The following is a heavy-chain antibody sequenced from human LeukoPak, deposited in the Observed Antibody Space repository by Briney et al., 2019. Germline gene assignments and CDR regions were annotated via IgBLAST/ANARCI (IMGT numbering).Heavy chain of an antibody. Sequence: ASVKVSCKASGYTFTTYAMNWVRQAPGQGLEWMGWISTNIGNPTYAQGFTGRFVLSLDTSVRTAYLQMSSLKAEDTAVYYCARGTYGGNSGDTFDIWGQGTMVTVSS. V-gene: IGHV7-4-1*02. CDR1: GYTFTTYA. CDR2: ISTNIGNP. J-gene: IGHJ3*02. CDR3: ARGTYGGNSGDTFDI. D-gene: IGHD4-23*01.